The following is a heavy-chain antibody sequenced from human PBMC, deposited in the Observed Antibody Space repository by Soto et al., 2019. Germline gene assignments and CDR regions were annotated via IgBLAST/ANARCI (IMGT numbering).Heavy chain of an antibody. J-gene: IGHJ4*02. D-gene: IGHD3-10*01. V-gene: IGHV3-74*01. CDR1: GFTFSSYW. CDR3: ARVQSGSYVFDY. Sequence: EVQLVESGGGLVQPGGSLRLSCAASGFTFSSYWLHWVRQVPGKGLVWVSRINPDGSSTTYADSVKGRFTISRDNAKNTLYLQMNSLRAEDTAVYNCARVQSGSYVFDYWGQGTLVTVSS. CDR2: INPDGSST.